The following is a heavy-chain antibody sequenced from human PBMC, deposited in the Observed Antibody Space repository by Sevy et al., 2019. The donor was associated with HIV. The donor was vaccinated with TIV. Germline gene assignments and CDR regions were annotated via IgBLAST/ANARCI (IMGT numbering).Heavy chain of an antibody. D-gene: IGHD3-22*01. CDR2: VYWTDDN. V-gene: IGHV2-5*01. Sequence: SGPTLVNPTQTLTLTCTLSGFSLSSVGVGVGWIRQPPGKALEWLALVYWTDDNRYRPSLKSRLTITKDTSKNQVVLTMTNMDPVDTATYYYVHNYESSEVYYKYYGMDDWGQGTTVTVSS. CDR3: VHNYESSEVYYKYYGMDD. J-gene: IGHJ6*02. CDR1: GFSLSSVGVG.